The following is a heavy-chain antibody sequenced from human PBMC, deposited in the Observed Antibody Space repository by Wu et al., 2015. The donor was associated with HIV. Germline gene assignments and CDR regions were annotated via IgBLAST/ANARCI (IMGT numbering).Heavy chain of an antibody. CDR2: IIPVFGTA. Sequence: QVQLVQSGAEVKKPGSSVKVSCKASGGTLSSYAMSWVRQAPGQGLEWMGRIIPVFGTANYAQKFQGRVTITADESTSIAYMELNNLRSDDTAVYYCARDGPLPSVWYWFGPWGQGTLVTVSS. CDR1: GGTLSSYA. V-gene: IGHV1-69*15. J-gene: IGHJ5*02. D-gene: IGHD6-19*01. CDR3: ARDGPLPSVWYWFGP.